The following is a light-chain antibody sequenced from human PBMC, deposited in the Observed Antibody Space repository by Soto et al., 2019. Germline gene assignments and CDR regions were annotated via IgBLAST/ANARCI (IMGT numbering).Light chain of an antibody. CDR2: EVS. Sequence: QSVLTQPGSVSGSPGQSITISCTGTSSDVGGYNYVSWYQQHPGKAPKLMIYEVSNRPSGVSIRFSGSKSGNTASLTISGLQAEDEADYYCSSYTSSTSLDVFGTGTKVTVL. J-gene: IGLJ1*01. V-gene: IGLV2-14*01. CDR1: SSDVGGYNY. CDR3: SSYTSSTSLDV.